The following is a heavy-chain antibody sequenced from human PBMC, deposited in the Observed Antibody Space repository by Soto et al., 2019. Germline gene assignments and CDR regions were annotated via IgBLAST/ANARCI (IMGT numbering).Heavy chain of an antibody. CDR1: GFTFSSNG. D-gene: IGHD3-22*01. J-gene: IGHJ5*01. Sequence: QVQLVESGGGVVQPGRSLRLTCAASGFTFSSNGMHWVRQPPGKGLEWVALIAYDGSKTYYGDSVRGRFTLSRDNSENTLFLQMNSLRAEDTAVYYCARWVGGSMFDNSGKYDSWGQGTLVTVSS. V-gene: IGHV3-30*03. CDR3: ARWVGGSMFDNSGKYDS. CDR2: IAYDGSKT.